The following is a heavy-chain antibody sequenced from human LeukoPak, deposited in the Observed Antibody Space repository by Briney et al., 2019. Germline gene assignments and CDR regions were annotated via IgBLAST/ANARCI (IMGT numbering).Heavy chain of an antibody. Sequence: GASVKVSCKASGYTFTSYYMHWVRQAPGQGLEWMGIINPSGGSTSYAQKFQGRVTMTRDTSASTVYMELSSLRSEDTAVYYCARRLYSPYYCYYGMDVWGQGTTVTVSS. V-gene: IGHV1-46*01. D-gene: IGHD5-18*01. J-gene: IGHJ6*02. CDR2: INPSGGST. CDR1: GYTFTSYY. CDR3: ARRLYSPYYCYYGMDV.